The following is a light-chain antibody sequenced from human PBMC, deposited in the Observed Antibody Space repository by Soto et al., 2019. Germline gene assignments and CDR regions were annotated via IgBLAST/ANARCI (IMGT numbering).Light chain of an antibody. CDR2: DAS. J-gene: IGKJ4*01. V-gene: IGKV3-11*01. CDR3: HQRSNWPPT. Sequence: EIVLTQSPATLSLSPGERATLSCRASQSVSRYLAWYQQKPGQAPRLLIYDASNRATGIPARFSGSGSGTDFTLTISGLEPEDFALYYCHQRSNWPPTVGGGTKVEIK. CDR1: QSVSRY.